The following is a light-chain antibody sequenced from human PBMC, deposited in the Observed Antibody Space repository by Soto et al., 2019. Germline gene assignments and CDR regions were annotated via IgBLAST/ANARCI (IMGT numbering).Light chain of an antibody. CDR3: IQHNLYPLYT. V-gene: IGKV1-17*01. CDR1: QDIRHD. CDR2: SAS. J-gene: IGKJ2*01. Sequence: DIQMTQSPSSLSASVGDRVTITCRASQDIRHDLGWYQQKPGKAPKRLIYSASTLQSGVSSRFNGSRSGTEITLTINSLQPEDFATYDCIQHNLYPLYTFGQGTKLEI.